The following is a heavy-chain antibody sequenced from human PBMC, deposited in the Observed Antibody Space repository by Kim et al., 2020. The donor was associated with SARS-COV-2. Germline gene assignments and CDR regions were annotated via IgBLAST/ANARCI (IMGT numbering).Heavy chain of an antibody. CDR2: ISISGDAI. CDR1: GFSISSYS. CDR3: SRDGSGWYNY. V-gene: IGHV3-48*02. D-gene: IGHD6-19*01. J-gene: IGHJ4*02. Sequence: GGSLRLSCAASGFSISSYSMNWVRQAPGKGLEWLSHISISGDAIFYADSVRGRFTISRDYAKNSLYLQMTSLRDEDTAVYFCSRDGSGWYNYWGQGTLVTVSS.